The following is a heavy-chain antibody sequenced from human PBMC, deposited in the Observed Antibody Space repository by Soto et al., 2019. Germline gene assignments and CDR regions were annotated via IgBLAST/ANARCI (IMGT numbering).Heavy chain of an antibody. J-gene: IGHJ6*03. D-gene: IGHD6-6*01. CDR1: GFTLSGYA. Sequence: EVQLAESGGGLAQSGGSLRLSCAASGFTLSGYALDWVRQAPGKGLEYVSGISSNGVGTYYANSVQGRFTLSRDNSKNPVYLQMGSLRPEDMAVYYCARRARPDFYYMDVWGKGTTVTVSS. CDR3: ARRARPDFYYMDV. CDR2: ISSNGVGT. V-gene: IGHV3-64*01.